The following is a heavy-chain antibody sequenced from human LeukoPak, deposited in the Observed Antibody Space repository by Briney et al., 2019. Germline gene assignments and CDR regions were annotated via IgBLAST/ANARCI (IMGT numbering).Heavy chain of an antibody. J-gene: IGHJ4*02. V-gene: IGHV3-7*03. D-gene: IGHD6-13*01. CDR1: GFTFTSYW. CDR3: AKGLPLYPGIAAAGDFDY. Sequence: SGGSLRLSCEASGFTFTSYWMSWVRQAPGKGPEWVAHIKENGNEQYYADSVKGRFTISRDNVEQSLGLQMNSLRAEDTAVYYCAKGLPLYPGIAAAGDFDYWGQGTLVTVSS. CDR2: IKENGNEQ.